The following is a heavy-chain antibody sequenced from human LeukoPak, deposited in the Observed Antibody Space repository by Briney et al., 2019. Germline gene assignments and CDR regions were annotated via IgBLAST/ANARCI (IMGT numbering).Heavy chain of an antibody. V-gene: IGHV1-46*01. D-gene: IGHD1-1*01. J-gene: IGHJ4*02. CDR1: GYTFTYHY. CDR2: INPSNGDT. Sequence: ASVKVSCKSSGYTFTYHYIHLVRQAPGQGLEWMGIINPSNGDTNYAQRFQGRVTMIRDTSTSTVYMELSSLDSEDTAVYYCARESDVGKDFDCWGQGTLVTVSS. CDR3: ARESDVGKDFDC.